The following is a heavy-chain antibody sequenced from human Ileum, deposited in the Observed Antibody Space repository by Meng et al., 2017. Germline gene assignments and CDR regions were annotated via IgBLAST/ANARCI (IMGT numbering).Heavy chain of an antibody. D-gene: IGHD1-26*01. V-gene: IGHV4-38-2*02. CDR3: ARASHLSHSALYSYDI. Sequence: GSLRLSCTVSGYSISSGYYWGWIRQPPGKGLEWIASTYHSGSTFYNPSLKSRVTISVDTSKNQFSLKLSSVTAADTAVYFCARASHLSHSALYSYDIWGHGTMVTVSS. CDR2: TYHSGST. J-gene: IGHJ3*02. CDR1: GYSISSGYY.